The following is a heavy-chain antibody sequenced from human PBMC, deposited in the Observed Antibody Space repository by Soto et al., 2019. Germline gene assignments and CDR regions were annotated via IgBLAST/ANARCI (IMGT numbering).Heavy chain of an antibody. Sequence: SETLSLTCTVSGGSISSGDYYWSWIRQPPGKGLEWIGYIYYSGSTYYNPSLKSRVTISVDTSKNQFSLKLSSVTAADTAVYYCARAFIVGATPYYFDYWGQGTLVTVSS. V-gene: IGHV4-30-4*01. J-gene: IGHJ4*02. CDR1: GGSISSGDYY. CDR3: ARAFIVGATPYYFDY. CDR2: IYYSGST. D-gene: IGHD1-26*01.